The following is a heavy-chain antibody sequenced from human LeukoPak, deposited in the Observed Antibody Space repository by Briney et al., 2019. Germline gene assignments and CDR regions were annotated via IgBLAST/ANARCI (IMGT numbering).Heavy chain of an antibody. Sequence: SETLSLTCTVSGGSISSYYWSWIRQPPGKGLEWIGYIYYSGSTNYNPSLKSRVTISVDTSKNQFSLKLSSVTAADTAVYYCARVVWSGVFDYRGQGTLVTVSS. CDR3: ARVVWSGVFDY. D-gene: IGHD3-3*01. CDR2: IYYSGST. V-gene: IGHV4-59*01. J-gene: IGHJ4*02. CDR1: GGSISSYY.